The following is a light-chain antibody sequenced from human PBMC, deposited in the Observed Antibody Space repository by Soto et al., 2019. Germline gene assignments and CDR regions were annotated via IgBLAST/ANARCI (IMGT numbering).Light chain of an antibody. CDR2: GNH. CDR3: AAGDDSLNGWV. CDR1: NSNIGSNT. V-gene: IGLV1-44*01. J-gene: IGLJ3*02. Sequence: QSVLTQPPSASGTPGQRVTISCSGSNSNIGSNTVNWYQQVPGTAPKLLIYGNHERPSGVPDRFSGSKSGTSASLAISGLQSEDEADYYCAAGDDSLNGWVFGGGTKLTVL.